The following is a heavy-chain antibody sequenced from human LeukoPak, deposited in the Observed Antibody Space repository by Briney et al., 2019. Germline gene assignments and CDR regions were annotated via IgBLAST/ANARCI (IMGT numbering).Heavy chain of an antibody. CDR3: VRAPSNTSGRYQYFDL. V-gene: IGHV1-8*01. Sequence: ASVKVSCKAYGYTFTSYDINWVRQATGQGLEWMGWMNPNSGNTGYAQKFQGRVTMTRNTSISTAYMELSSLRSEDTAIHYCVRAPSNTSGRYQYFDLWGRGTLVTVSS. CDR1: GYTFTSYD. D-gene: IGHD6-19*01. J-gene: IGHJ2*01. CDR2: MNPNSGNT.